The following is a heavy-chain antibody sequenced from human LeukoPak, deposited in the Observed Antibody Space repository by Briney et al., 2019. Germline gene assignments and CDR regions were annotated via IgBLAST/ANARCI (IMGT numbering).Heavy chain of an antibody. J-gene: IGHJ4*02. CDR1: DGSFSGYY. D-gene: IGHD3-10*01. Sequence: SETLSLTCAVYDGSFSGYYWSWIRQPPGKGLEWIGEINHSGSTNYNPSLKSRVTISVDTSKNQFSLKLSSVTAADTAVYYCARANPYYYGSGSYYYWGQGTLVTVSS. CDR2: INHSGST. V-gene: IGHV4-34*01. CDR3: ARANPYYYGSGSYYY.